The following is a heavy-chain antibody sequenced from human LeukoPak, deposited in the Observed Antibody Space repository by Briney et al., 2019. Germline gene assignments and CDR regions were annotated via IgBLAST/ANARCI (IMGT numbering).Heavy chain of an antibody. V-gene: IGHV3-13*05. CDR2: IGTAGDP. D-gene: IGHD2-21*01. Sequence: GGSLRLSCAASGFTFSSHDMHRVRQTTGKGLEWVSGIGTAGDPYYLDSVKGRFTISRENAKNSLYLQMNSLRAGDTAVYYCARSRPLWGAFDIWGQGTMVTVSS. CDR3: ARSRPLWGAFDI. CDR1: GFTFSSHD. J-gene: IGHJ3*02.